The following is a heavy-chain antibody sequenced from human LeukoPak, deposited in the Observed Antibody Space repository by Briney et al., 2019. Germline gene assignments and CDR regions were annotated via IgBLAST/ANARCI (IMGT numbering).Heavy chain of an antibody. CDR2: IYHSGST. V-gene: IGHV4-59*01. D-gene: IGHD5-12*01. CDR1: GGSISSYY. CDR3: ARDSGHAFDI. J-gene: IGHJ3*02. Sequence: SETLSLTCTVSGGSISSYYWSWIRQPPGKGLEWIGYIYHSGSTNYNPSLKSRVTISVDTSKNQFSLKLSSVTAADTAVYYCARDSGHAFDIWGQGTMVTASS.